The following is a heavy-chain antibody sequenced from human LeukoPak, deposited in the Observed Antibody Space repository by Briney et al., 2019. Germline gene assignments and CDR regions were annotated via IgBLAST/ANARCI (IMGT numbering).Heavy chain of an antibody. V-gene: IGHV4-39*01. CDR2: IYYSGRT. CDR3: ARRDIVATIDY. D-gene: IGHD5-12*01. Sequence: PSETLSLTCTVSGGSIGSSSYYWGWIRQPPGKGLEWIGSIYYSGRTFYNPSLKSRVTISVDTSKNQFSLKLSSVTAADTAVYYCARRDIVATIDYWGQGTLVTVSS. J-gene: IGHJ4*02. CDR1: GGSIGSSSYY.